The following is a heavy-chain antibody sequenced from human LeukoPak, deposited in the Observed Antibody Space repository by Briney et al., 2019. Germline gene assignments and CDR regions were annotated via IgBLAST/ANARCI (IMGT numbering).Heavy chain of an antibody. CDR3: AIDLGVGESWDY. CDR2: ISSSSSYT. Sequence: PGGSLRLSCAASGFTFSDYYMSWLRQAPGKGLEWVSYISSSSSYTNYADSVKGRFTISRDNAKNSLYLQMNSLRAEDTAVYYCAIDLGVGESWDYWGQGTLVTVSS. J-gene: IGHJ4*02. V-gene: IGHV3-11*06. CDR1: GFTFSDYY. D-gene: IGHD3-10*01.